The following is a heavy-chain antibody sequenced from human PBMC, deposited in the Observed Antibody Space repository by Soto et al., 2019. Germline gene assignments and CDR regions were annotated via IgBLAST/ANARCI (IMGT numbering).Heavy chain of an antibody. J-gene: IGHJ6*02. V-gene: IGHV4-30-4*01. CDR3: ARGASRSSYYDFWSGPYYYYGMDV. CDR1: GGSISSGDYY. CDR2: IYYSGST. D-gene: IGHD3-3*01. Sequence: PSETLSLTCTVPGGSISSGDYYWSWIRQPPGKGLEWIGYIYYSGSTYYNPSLKSRVTISVDTSKNQFSLKLSSVTAADTAVYYCARGASRSSYYDFWSGPYYYYGMDVWGQGTTVTVSS.